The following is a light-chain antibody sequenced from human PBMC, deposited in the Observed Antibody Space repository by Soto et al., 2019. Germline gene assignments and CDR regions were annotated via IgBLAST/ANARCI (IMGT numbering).Light chain of an antibody. Sequence: ETVLTQSPATLSLSPGERATLSCRASQTIRSNYLAWYRQTPGQAPSLLIYGASNRATGIADRFGGSGSGTDLSLIISRLEPEDLALYYCQQYGSSPWTFGQGTKLEIK. CDR3: QQYGSSPWT. V-gene: IGKV3-20*01. CDR2: GAS. J-gene: IGKJ1*01. CDR1: QTIRSNY.